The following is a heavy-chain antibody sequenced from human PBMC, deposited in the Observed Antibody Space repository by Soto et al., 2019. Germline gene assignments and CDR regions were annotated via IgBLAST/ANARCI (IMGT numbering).Heavy chain of an antibody. CDR3: ANDFDGPQGFDP. V-gene: IGHV3-30*18. CDR1: GFTFSSYG. Sequence: PGGSLRLSCAASGFTFSSYGMHWVRQAPGKGLEWVAVISYDGSNKYYADSVKGRFTISRDNSKNTLYLQMNSLRAEDTAVYYCANDFDGPQGFDPWGQGTLVTVSS. J-gene: IGHJ5*02. CDR2: ISYDGSNK.